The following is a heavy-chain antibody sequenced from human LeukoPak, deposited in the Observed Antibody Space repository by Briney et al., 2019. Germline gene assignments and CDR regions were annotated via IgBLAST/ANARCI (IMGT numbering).Heavy chain of an antibody. Sequence: TLSLSCTVSAFTASSNSMSWVRQAPGRVMGWVSFIYSVNAQYSDCVKGRFTISRDNSKNTLYLQMNTLRAVETAVYYCARRAGAYSYPYDYWGQGTLVTVSS. CDR2: IYSVNA. CDR1: AFTASSNS. J-gene: IGHJ4*02. D-gene: IGHD4/OR15-4a*01. V-gene: IGHV3-53*01. CDR3: ARRAGAYSYPYDY.